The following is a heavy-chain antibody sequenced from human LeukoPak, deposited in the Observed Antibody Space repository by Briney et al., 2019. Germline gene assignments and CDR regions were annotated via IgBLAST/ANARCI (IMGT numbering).Heavy chain of an antibody. V-gene: IGHV1-2*02. D-gene: IGHD6-13*01. Sequence: ASVKVSCKASGYTFTGYYMHWVRQAPGQGLEWMGWINPNSGGTSYAQKFQGRVTMTRDTSISTAYMELSRLRSDDTAVYYCARGLAAAWDYYYYGMDVWGQGTTATVSS. J-gene: IGHJ6*02. CDR3: ARGLAAAWDYYYYGMDV. CDR2: INPNSGGT. CDR1: GYTFTGYY.